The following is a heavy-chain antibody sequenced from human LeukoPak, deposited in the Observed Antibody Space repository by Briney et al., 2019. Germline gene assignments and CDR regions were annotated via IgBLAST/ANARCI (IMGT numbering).Heavy chain of an antibody. D-gene: IGHD3-16*01. V-gene: IGHV4-34*01. CDR3: ARGRLLMWFDP. CDR2: INHSGST. J-gene: IGHJ5*02. Sequence: SETLSLTCTVSGGSISGYSWSWIRQPPGKGLEWIGEINHSGSTNYNPSLKSRVTISVDTSKKQFSLKLSSVTAADTAVYYCARGRLLMWFDPWGQGTLVTVSS. CDR1: GGSISGYS.